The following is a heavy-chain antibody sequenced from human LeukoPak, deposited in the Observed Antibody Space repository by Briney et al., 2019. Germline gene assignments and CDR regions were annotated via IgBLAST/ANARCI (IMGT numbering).Heavy chain of an antibody. CDR2: IYYSGST. Sequence: SGTLSLTCTVSGGSISSSSYYWGWIRQPPGKGLEWIGSIYYSGSTYYNPSLKSRVTISVDTSKNQFSLKLSSVTAADTAVYYCARPAHGGAFDIWGQGTMVTVSS. CDR1: GGSISSSSYY. V-gene: IGHV4-39*01. J-gene: IGHJ3*02. D-gene: IGHD6-25*01. CDR3: ARPAHGGAFDI.